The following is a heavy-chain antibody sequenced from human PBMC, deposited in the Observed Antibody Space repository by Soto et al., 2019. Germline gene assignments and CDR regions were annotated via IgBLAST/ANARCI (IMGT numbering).Heavy chain of an antibody. CDR3: ARDAAAGLNDC. Sequence: QGQLVQSGAEVKKPGASVKVSCKASGYTFTNYGISWVRQAPGQGLEWFGWINAYKGNTKSAQKLQGRVTLTKATSTSTAYMELRSVRYDATAVYYCARDAAAGLNDCWGQGTLVTVSS. D-gene: IGHD6-13*01. V-gene: IGHV1-18*01. CDR1: GYTFTNYG. CDR2: INAYKGNT. J-gene: IGHJ4*02.